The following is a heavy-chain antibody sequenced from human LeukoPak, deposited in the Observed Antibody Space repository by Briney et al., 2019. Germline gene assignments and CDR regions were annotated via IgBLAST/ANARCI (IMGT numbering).Heavy chain of an antibody. V-gene: IGHV7-4-1*02. D-gene: IGHD3-9*01. Sequence: ASVKVSCKASGYTFTSYAMNWVRQAPGQGLEWVGWINTNTGNPTYAQGFTGRFVFSLDTSVSTAYLQISSLKAEDTAVYYCARDSGLRYFDWLPPTYFDYWGQGTLVTVSS. J-gene: IGHJ4*02. CDR3: ARDSGLRYFDWLPPTYFDY. CDR1: GYTFTSYA. CDR2: INTNTGNP.